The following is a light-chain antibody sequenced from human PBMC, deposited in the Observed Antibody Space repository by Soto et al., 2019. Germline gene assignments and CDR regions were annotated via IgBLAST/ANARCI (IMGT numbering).Light chain of an antibody. CDR1: SSDVGGYNY. CDR3: SSYAGSNNFGV. CDR2: EVS. V-gene: IGLV2-8*01. J-gene: IGLJ1*01. Sequence: QSALTQPPSASGSPGQSVTISCTGTSSDVGGYNYVSWYQQHPGKAPKLMIYEVSKRPSGVPDCFSGSKSGNTASLTVSGLQAEDEADYYCSSYAGSNNFGVFGTGTKLTVL.